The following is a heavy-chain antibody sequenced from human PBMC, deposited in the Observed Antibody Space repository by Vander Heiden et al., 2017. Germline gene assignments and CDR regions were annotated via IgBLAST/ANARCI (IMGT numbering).Heavy chain of an antibody. CDR2: IIPIFGTA. V-gene: IGHV1-69*01. D-gene: IGHD1-26*01. CDR3: AGKLPRGGLFDY. Sequence: QVQLVQSGAEVKKPGSSVKVSCKASGGTFSSYAISWVRQAPGQGLEWMGGIIPIFGTANYAQKCQGRVTITADESMSTAYMELSSLRSEDTAVYYCAGKLPRGGLFDYWGQGTLVTVSS. J-gene: IGHJ4*02. CDR1: GGTFSSYA.